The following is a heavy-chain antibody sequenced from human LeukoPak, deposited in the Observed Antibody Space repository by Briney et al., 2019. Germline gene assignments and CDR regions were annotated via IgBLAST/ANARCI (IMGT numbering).Heavy chain of an antibody. Sequence: SGTPFPTCAVSGGSMSSIDWWSWGRQPPGKGLEWIGEIHHTGSTNYNPSLKSRVTISVDKSKNQFSLNFNSMSAADSAVYYCAANGYYTIEYWGQGTLVTVSS. CDR2: IHHTGST. V-gene: IGHV4-4*02. D-gene: IGHD1-26*01. J-gene: IGHJ4*02. CDR1: GGSMSSIDW. CDR3: AANGYYTIEY.